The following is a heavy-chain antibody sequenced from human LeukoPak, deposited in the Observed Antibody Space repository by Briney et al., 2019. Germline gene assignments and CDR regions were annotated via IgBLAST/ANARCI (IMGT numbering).Heavy chain of an antibody. CDR2: IIPIVGTT. Sequence: SVKVPCKASGGTFSSYAFSWVRQAPGQGLEWMGGIIPIVGTTNYAQMFQGRVTITADESTSTAYMELSSLRSEDTAVYYCARGGYYYDSSGYSHLPDYWGQGTLVTVSA. CDR1: GGTFSSYA. CDR3: ARGGYYYDSSGYSHLPDY. J-gene: IGHJ4*02. V-gene: IGHV1-69*13. D-gene: IGHD3-22*01.